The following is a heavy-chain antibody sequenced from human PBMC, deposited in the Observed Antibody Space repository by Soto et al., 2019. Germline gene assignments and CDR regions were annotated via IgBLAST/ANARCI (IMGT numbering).Heavy chain of an antibody. CDR2: ISGSGGST. CDR1: GFTFSSYA. V-gene: IGHV3-23*01. J-gene: IGHJ4*02. Sequence: GGSLRLSCAASGFTFSSYAMSWVRQAPGKGLEWVSAISGSGGSTYYADSVKGRFTISRDNSKNTLYLQMNSLRAEDTAVYYCAKDQDYYGSGSYYDYWGQGTLVTVSS. CDR3: AKDQDYYGSGSYYDY. D-gene: IGHD3-10*01.